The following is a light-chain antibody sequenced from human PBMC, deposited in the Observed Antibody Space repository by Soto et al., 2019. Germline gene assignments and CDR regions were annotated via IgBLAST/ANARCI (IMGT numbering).Light chain of an antibody. CDR3: QQYNNWQT. J-gene: IGKJ1*01. CDR1: QSVSSN. V-gene: IGKV3-15*01. Sequence: EIVMTQSPATLSVSPGERATLSCRASQSVSSNLAWYQQKPGQAPRLLIYGESTRATGIPARFSGSGSGTEFTLTISSLQSEDFAVYYCQQYNNWQTFGQGTKVDI. CDR2: GES.